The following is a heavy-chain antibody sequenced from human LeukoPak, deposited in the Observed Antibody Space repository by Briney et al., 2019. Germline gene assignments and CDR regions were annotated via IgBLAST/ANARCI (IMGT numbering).Heavy chain of an antibody. CDR3: ARGGGYCSGGSCYTHFDY. D-gene: IGHD2-15*01. CDR2: IIPIFGTA. J-gene: IGHJ4*02. Sequence: SVKVSCKASGGTFSSYGLSWVRQAPGQGLEWMGGIIPIFGTANYAQKFQGRVTITADESTSTAYMELSSLRSEDTAVYYCARGGGYCSGGSCYTHFDYWGQGTLVTVSS. V-gene: IGHV1-69*13. CDR1: GGTFSSYG.